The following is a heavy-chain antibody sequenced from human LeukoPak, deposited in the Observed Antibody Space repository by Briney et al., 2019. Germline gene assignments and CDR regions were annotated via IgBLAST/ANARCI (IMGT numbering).Heavy chain of an antibody. Sequence: GGSLRPSCAASGFTFSSYSMNWVRQAPGKGLEWVSSISSSSSYIYYADSVKGRFTISRDNAKNSLYLQMNSLRAEDTAVYYCARDLGYYYDSSGYFGFDYWGQGTLVTVSS. J-gene: IGHJ4*02. CDR2: ISSSSSYI. D-gene: IGHD3-22*01. V-gene: IGHV3-21*01. CDR1: GFTFSSYS. CDR3: ARDLGYYYDSSGYFGFDY.